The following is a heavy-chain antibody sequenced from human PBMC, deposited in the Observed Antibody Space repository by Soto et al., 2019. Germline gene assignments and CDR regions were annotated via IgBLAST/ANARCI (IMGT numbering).Heavy chain of an antibody. D-gene: IGHD4-17*01. Sequence: ASVKVSCKAAGYTFTGYYMHWVRQAPGQGLEWMGWINPNSGGTNYAQKFQGWVTMTRDTSISTAYMELSRLRSDDTAVYYCARQPQRGLRDTSYYGMDVWGQGTTVTVSS. CDR2: INPNSGGT. V-gene: IGHV1-2*04. CDR1: GYTFTGYY. J-gene: IGHJ6*02. CDR3: ARQPQRGLRDTSYYGMDV.